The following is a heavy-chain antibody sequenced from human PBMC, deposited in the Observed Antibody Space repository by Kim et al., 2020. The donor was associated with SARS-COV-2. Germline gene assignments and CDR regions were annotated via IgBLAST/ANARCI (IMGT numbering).Heavy chain of an antibody. V-gene: IGHV3-13*04. CDR2: IGTAGDT. CDR3: ARAHQDYGDSNWYFDL. Sequence: GGSLRLSCAASGFTFSSYDMHWVRQATGKGLEWVSAIGTAGDTYYPGSVKGRFTISRENAKNSLYLQMNSLRAGDTAVYYCARAHQDYGDSNWYFDLWGRGTLVTFSS. D-gene: IGHD4-17*01. J-gene: IGHJ2*01. CDR1: GFTFSSYD.